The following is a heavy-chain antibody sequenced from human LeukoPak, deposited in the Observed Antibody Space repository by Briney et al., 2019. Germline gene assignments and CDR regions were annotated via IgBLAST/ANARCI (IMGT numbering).Heavy chain of an antibody. Sequence: PGGSLRLSCAASGFTFGSYAMNWVRQAPGKGLEWVSFISISGGSTYYAESVKGRFTISRDNSKNTLYLQVNSLRAEDTAVYYCAKDRSGRIAVAGRYYYGMDVWGQGTTVIVSS. J-gene: IGHJ6*02. CDR3: AKDRSGRIAVAGRYYYGMDV. CDR2: ISISGGST. CDR1: GFTFGSYA. D-gene: IGHD6-19*01. V-gene: IGHV3-23*01.